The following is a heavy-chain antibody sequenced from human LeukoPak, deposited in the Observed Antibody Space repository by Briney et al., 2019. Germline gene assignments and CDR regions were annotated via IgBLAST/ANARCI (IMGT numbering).Heavy chain of an antibody. J-gene: IGHJ4*02. V-gene: IGHV3-21*01. D-gene: IGHD5-18*01. CDR2: ISSSSSYI. CDR1: GFTFSSYS. Sequence: PGGSLRLSCAASGFTFSSYSMNWVRQAPGKGLEWVSSISSSSSYIYYADSVKGRFTISRDNAKNSLYLQMNSLRAEDTAAYYCASGSTLKNVDTAMATYYFDYWGQGTLVTVSS. CDR3: ASGSTLKNVDTAMATYYFDY.